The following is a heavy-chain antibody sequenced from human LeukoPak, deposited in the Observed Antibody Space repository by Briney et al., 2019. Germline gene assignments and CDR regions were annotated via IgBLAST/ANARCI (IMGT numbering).Heavy chain of an antibody. D-gene: IGHD1-1*01. CDR2: ISSNGGST. V-gene: IGHV3-64*01. J-gene: IGHJ4*02. CDR3: AAGRGTTAFDY. CDR1: GFTFSIYA. Sequence: GGSLRLSCAASGFTFSIYAMHWVRQAPGKGLEYVSAISSNGGSTYYANSVKGRFTISRDNSKNTLYLQMGSLRAEDMAVYYCAAGRGTTAFDYWGQGTLVTVSS.